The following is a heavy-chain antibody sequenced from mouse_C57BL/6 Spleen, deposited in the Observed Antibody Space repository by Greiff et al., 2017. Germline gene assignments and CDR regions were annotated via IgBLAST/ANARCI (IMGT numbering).Heavy chain of an antibody. Sequence: VQLKQSGAELVKPGASVKLSCTASGFNIKDYYMHWVKQRTEQGLEWIGRIDPEDGETKYAPKFQGKATITADTSSNTAYLQLSRLTSEDTAVYYCASPYYYGSSLWYFDVWGTGTTVTVSS. V-gene: IGHV14-2*01. CDR2: IDPEDGET. CDR3: ASPYYYGSSLWYFDV. D-gene: IGHD1-1*01. CDR1: GFNIKDYY. J-gene: IGHJ1*03.